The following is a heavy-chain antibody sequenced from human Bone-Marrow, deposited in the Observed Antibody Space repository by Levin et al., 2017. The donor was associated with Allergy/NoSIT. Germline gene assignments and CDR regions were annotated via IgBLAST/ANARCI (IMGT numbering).Heavy chain of an antibody. CDR2: SYTSGNI. J-gene: IGHJ6*03. V-gene: IGHV4-61*09. D-gene: IGHD2-21*01. CDR1: GVSITSGSYY. Sequence: SETLSLTCTVSGVSITSGSYYWSWIRQPAGRGLEWIGHSYTSGNITYNPSLKSRVTISLDTSKNQFSLKLRSVTAADTAVYYCARVLQYSDYYTDVWGKRTMVTVSS. CDR3: ARVLQYSDYYTDV.